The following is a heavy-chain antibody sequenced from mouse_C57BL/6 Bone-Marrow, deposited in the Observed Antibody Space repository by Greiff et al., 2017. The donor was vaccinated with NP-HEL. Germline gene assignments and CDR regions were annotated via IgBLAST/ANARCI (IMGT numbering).Heavy chain of an antibody. V-gene: IGHV1-82*01. CDR2: IYPGDGDT. J-gene: IGHJ1*03. D-gene: IGHD1-1*01. Sequence: QVQLQQSGPELVKPGASVKISCKASGYAFRSSWMNWVKQRPGTGLEWIGRIYPGDGDTNYNGKFKGKAPLTADKSSSTAYMQLSSLTSEDSAVYFCARSPHYYGSSYGYFDVWGTGTTVTVSS. CDR1: GYAFRSSW. CDR3: ARSPHYYGSSYGYFDV.